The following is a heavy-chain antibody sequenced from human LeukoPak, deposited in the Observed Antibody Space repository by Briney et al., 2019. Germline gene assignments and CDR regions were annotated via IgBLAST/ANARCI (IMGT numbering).Heavy chain of an antibody. D-gene: IGHD6-19*01. CDR2: IWYDGSNK. V-gene: IGHV3-33*01. CDR3: ARVGVAGTFYYGMDV. CDR1: GLTFSSYG. Sequence: GGSLRLSCAASGLTFSSYGMHWVRQAPGKGLEWVAVIWYDGSNKYYADSVKGRFTISRDNSKNTLYLQMNSLRAEDTAVYYCARVGVAGTFYYGMDVWGQGTTVTVSS. J-gene: IGHJ6*02.